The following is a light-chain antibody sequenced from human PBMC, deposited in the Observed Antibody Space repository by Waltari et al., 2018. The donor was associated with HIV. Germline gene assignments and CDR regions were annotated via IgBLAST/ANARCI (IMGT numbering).Light chain of an antibody. V-gene: IGLV2-14*01. CDR2: EVG. Sequence: QSALTQPASVSGSPGQAITISCTGTSSDIGYFNYVSWYQQHPGRAPKLMIYEVGHRPSGVSNRFSGSTSANTASLTVSGLQPEDEADYYCSSYTSRGTLVFGGGTRLTVL. J-gene: IGLJ2*01. CDR3: SSYTSRGTLV. CDR1: SSDIGYFNY.